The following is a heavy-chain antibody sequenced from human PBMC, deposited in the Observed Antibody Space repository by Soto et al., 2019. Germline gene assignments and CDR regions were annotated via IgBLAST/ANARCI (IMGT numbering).Heavy chain of an antibody. V-gene: IGHV3-53*02. CDR1: DFSVINNY. J-gene: IGHJ6*02. CDR3: ARGLDGMDV. Sequence: VQVVETGGGLIQPGGSLRLSCAASDFSVINNYMSWVRQAPGKGLEWVSVIYSGGRTYYADSVKGRFTISRDGSQNTLYLQMNSLGAEDTAVYYCARGLDGMDVWGQGTTVTVSS. CDR2: IYSGGRT. D-gene: IGHD3-16*01.